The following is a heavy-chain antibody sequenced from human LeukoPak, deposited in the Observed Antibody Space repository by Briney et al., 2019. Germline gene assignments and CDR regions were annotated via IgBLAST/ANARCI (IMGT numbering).Heavy chain of an antibody. V-gene: IGHV4-59*01. J-gene: IGHJ6*02. Sequence: SETLSLTCTVSGGSISSYYWSWIRQPPGKGLEWIGYIYYSGSTNYNPSLKSRVTISVDTSKNQFSLKLSSVTAADTAVYYCTRDQGSMDVWGQGTTVTVSS. CDR3: TRDQGSMDV. CDR2: IYYSGST. CDR1: GGSISSYY.